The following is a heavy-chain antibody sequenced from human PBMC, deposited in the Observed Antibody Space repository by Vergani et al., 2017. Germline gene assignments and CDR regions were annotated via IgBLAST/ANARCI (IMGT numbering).Heavy chain of an antibody. Sequence: QVQLVESVGGVVQPGRSLRLSCVASGFAFRTYGMHWVRQAPGKGLEWVAIIWYDGSSTYYADSVKGRFTVSRDNSRNTLFLQMNSLRVEDTAVYYCARSRYDSSGFSTIFRYWGQGTRVTVS. J-gene: IGHJ4*02. CDR3: ARSRYDSSGFSTIFRY. D-gene: IGHD3-22*01. V-gene: IGHV3-33*01. CDR1: GFAFRTYG. CDR2: IWYDGSST.